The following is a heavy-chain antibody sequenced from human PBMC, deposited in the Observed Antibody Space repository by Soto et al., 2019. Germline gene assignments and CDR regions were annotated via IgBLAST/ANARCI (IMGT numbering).Heavy chain of an antibody. CDR1: GGSNSSSSYY. V-gene: IGHV4-39*01. Sequence: PSETLSLTCTLAGGSNSSSSYYWGWIRQPPGKGLEWIGSIYYSGSTYYNPSLKSRVTISVDTSKNQFSLKLSSVTAADPAVYYCAKQVTIFGVVVDVWGQGTTVTVSS. CDR2: IYYSGST. CDR3: AKQVTIFGVVVDV. J-gene: IGHJ6*02. D-gene: IGHD3-3*01.